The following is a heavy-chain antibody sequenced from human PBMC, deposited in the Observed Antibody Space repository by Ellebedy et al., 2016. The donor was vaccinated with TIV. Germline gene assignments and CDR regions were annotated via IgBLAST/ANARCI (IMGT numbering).Heavy chain of an antibody. CDR2: ISSDGSHI. CDR3: AREWSAFDL. CDR1: GFTFSSYY. V-gene: IGHV3-74*01. J-gene: IGHJ3*01. Sequence: PGGSLRLSCAASGFTFSSYYMHWVRQAPGKGLVWVSHISSDGSHINYADSVKGRFTISRDNAKNTLYLQTNSLRAEDTAVYYCAREWSAFDLWGQGTMVTVSS. D-gene: IGHD3-3*01.